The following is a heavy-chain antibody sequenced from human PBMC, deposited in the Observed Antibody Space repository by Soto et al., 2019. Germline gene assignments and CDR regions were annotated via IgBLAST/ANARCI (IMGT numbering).Heavy chain of an antibody. CDR3: AREGSSDYVWGGFDS. V-gene: IGHV1-3*01. Sequence: GASVKVSCKDSGYTFSSYNLHWVRQAPGQSLEWMGWINAANGNTKYSQKLQGRVTITRDTSSSTAYMQLSRLRSEDTALYYCAREGSSDYVWGGFDSWGQGTLVTVSS. J-gene: IGHJ4*02. D-gene: IGHD3-10*02. CDR2: INAANGNT. CDR1: GYTFSSYN.